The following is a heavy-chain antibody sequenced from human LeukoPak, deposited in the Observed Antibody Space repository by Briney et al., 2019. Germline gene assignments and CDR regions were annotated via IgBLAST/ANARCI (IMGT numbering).Heavy chain of an antibody. J-gene: IGHJ4*02. CDR2: INHSGST. CDR1: GGSISSSSYY. CDR3: ARGLYCSGGSCYRPFDY. D-gene: IGHD2-15*01. V-gene: IGHV4-39*07. Sequence: SETLSLTCTVSGGSISSSSYYWGWIRQPPGKGLEWIGEINHSGSTNYNPSLKSRVTISVDTSKNQFSLKLSSVTAADTAVYYCARGLYCSGGSCYRPFDYWGQGTLVTVSS.